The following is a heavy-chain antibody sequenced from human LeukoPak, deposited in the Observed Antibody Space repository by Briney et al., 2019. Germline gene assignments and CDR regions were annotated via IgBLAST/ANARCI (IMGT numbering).Heavy chain of an antibody. CDR1: GGTFSSYA. V-gene: IGHV1-69*13. Sequence: ASVKVSCTASGGTFSSYAISWVRQAPGQGLEWMGGIIPIFGTANYAQKFQGRVTITADESTSTAYMELSSLRSEDTAVYYCARGGSSSSWYILDYWGQGTLVTVSS. J-gene: IGHJ4*02. D-gene: IGHD6-13*01. CDR2: IIPIFGTA. CDR3: ARGGSSSSWYILDY.